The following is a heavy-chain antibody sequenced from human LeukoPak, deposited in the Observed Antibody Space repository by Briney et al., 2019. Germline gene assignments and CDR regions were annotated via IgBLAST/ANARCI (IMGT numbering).Heavy chain of an antibody. Sequence: ASVKVSCKASGYTCTAYYMHGVRQAPGQGLEWMGWSNPISGGTNYAQKFQDRVTMTRDTSISTAYMELSRLRSDDTAVYYCARDLRPSSGWFDPWGQGTLVTVSS. J-gene: IGHJ5*02. CDR1: GYTCTAYY. D-gene: IGHD2-2*01. CDR2: SNPISGGT. CDR3: ARDLRPSSGWFDP. V-gene: IGHV1-2*02.